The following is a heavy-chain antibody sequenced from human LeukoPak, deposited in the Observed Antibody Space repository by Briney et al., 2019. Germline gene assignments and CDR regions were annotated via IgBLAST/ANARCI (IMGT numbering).Heavy chain of an antibody. CDR3: ARASGWLSYAFDI. CDR2: IYYSGST. D-gene: IGHD3-16*02. V-gene: IGHV4-59*01. CDR1: GGSISSYY. Sequence: SETLSLTCTVSGGSISSYYWSWIRQPPGKGLEWIGYIYYSGSTNYNPSLKSRVTVSVDTSKNQFSLKLSSVTAADTAVYYCARASGWLSYAFDIWGQGTMVTVFS. J-gene: IGHJ3*02.